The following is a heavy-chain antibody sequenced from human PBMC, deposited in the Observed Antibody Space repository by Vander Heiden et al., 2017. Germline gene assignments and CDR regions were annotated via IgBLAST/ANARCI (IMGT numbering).Heavy chain of an antibody. J-gene: IGHJ3*02. D-gene: IGHD1-26*01. CDR2: IGTAGDT. Sequence: EVQLVESGGGLVQPGGSLSVSYSAPGFTFSSYDMHWVRQATGKGLEWVSAIGTAGDTYYPGSVKGRFTISRENAKNSLYLQMNSLRAGDTAVYYCARDGIVAGAFDIWGQGTMVTVSS. CDR3: ARDGIVAGAFDI. CDR1: GFTFSSYD. V-gene: IGHV3-13*01.